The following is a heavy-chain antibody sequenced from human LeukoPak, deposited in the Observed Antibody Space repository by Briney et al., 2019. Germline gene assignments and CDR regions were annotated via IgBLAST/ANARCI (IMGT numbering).Heavy chain of an antibody. CDR2: INHSGST. D-gene: IGHD3-22*01. Sequence: SETLSLTCTVSGGSISSYYWSRIRQPPGKGLEWIGEINHSGSTNYNPSLKSRVTISVDTSKNQFSLKLSSVTAADTAVYYCAGHYYYDSSGYRFDYWGQGTLVTVSS. V-gene: IGHV4-34*01. CDR1: GGSISSYY. J-gene: IGHJ4*02. CDR3: AGHYYYDSSGYRFDY.